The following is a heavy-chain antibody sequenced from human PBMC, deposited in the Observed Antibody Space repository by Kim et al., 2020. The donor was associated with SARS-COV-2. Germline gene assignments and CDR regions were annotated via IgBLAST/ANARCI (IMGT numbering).Heavy chain of an antibody. Sequence: NGNTHYNPSLKSRVTISVDTSKNQFSLKLTSVTAADTGVYYCARGVPGYWGQGTLVTVSS. J-gene: IGHJ4*02. V-gene: IGHV4-34*01. CDR3: ARGVPGY. CDR2: NGNT.